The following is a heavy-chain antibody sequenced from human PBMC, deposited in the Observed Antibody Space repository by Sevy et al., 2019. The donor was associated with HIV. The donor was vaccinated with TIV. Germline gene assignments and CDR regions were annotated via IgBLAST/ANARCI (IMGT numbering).Heavy chain of an antibody. J-gene: IGHJ4*02. V-gene: IGHV3-74*01. CDR3: ARGQGY. CDR2: INSDGSST. CDR1: GFTFSSYL. Sequence: GGSLRLSCAASGFTFSSYLMHWVCQAPGKGPVWVSRINSDGSSTSYADSVKGRFTISRDNARNTLYLEMNSLRSEDTAVYYCARGQGYWGQGTLVTVSS.